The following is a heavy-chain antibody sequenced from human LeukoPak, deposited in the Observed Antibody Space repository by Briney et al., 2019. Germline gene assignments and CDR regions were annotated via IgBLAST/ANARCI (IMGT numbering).Heavy chain of an antibody. CDR1: GGSISSSSYY. CDR2: IYYSGST. Sequence: PSETLSLTCTVSGGSISSSSYYWGWIRQPPGKGLEWIGSIYYSGSTYYNPSLKSRVTISVDTSKNQFSLKLSSVTAADTAVYYCARHVWQQTRYEGFDWFDPWGQGTLVTVSS. V-gene: IGHV4-39*01. D-gene: IGHD6-13*01. CDR3: ARHVWQQTRYEGFDWFDP. J-gene: IGHJ5*02.